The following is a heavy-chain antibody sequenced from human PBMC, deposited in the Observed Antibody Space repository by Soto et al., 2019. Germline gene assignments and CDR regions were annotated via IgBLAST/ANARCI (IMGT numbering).Heavy chain of an antibody. V-gene: IGHV3-48*03. J-gene: IGHJ4*02. D-gene: IGHD3-22*01. CDR3: ARGGVVVVTSPPDY. CDR1: GFTFSSYE. CDR2: ISSSGVTI. Sequence: PGGSLRLSCAASGFTFSSYEMNWVRQAPGKGLEWVSYISSSGVTIYYADSVKGRFTISRDNAKNSLYLQMNSLRAEDTAVYYCARGGVVVVTSPPDYWGQGTLVTVSS.